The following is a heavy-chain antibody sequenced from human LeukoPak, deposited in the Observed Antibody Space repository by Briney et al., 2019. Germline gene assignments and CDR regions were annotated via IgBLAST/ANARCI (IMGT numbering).Heavy chain of an antibody. D-gene: IGHD5-24*01. Sequence: PGGSLRLSCAASGFTFSSYGMHWVRQAPGKGLEWVAVIWYDGGNKYYADSVKGRFTISRDNSKNTLYLQMNSLRAEDTAVYYCARGAERDGYNQASGYWGQGTLVTVSS. CDR1: GFTFSSYG. J-gene: IGHJ4*02. V-gene: IGHV3-33*01. CDR2: IWYDGGNK. CDR3: ARGAERDGYNQASGY.